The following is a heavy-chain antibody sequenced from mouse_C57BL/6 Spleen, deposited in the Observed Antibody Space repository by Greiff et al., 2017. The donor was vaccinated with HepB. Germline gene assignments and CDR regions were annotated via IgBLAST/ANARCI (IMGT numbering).Heavy chain of an antibody. V-gene: IGHV5-6*01. CDR1: GFTFSSYG. Sequence: DVHLVESGGDLVKPGGSLKLSCAASGFTFSSYGMSWVRQTPDKRLEWVATISSGGSYTYYPDSVKGRFTISRDNAKNTLYLQMSSLKSEDTAMYYCARHDYSNLHWYFDVWGTGTTVTVSS. D-gene: IGHD2-5*01. CDR3: ARHDYSNLHWYFDV. J-gene: IGHJ1*03. CDR2: ISSGGSYT.